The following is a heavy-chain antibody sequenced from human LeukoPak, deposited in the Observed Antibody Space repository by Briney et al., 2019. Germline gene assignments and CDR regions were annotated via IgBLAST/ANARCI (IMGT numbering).Heavy chain of an antibody. J-gene: IGHJ4*02. Sequence: PGGSLRLSCEASGFIFDDYAMHWVRQAPGKGLEWVSGISWNSGSIDYADSVKGRFTISRDNAENSLYLQMNSLRTEDMALYYCAKGVAATPARGTYDYWGQGTLVTVSS. CDR3: AKGVAATPARGTYDY. CDR1: GFIFDDYA. CDR2: ISWNSGSI. D-gene: IGHD2-15*01. V-gene: IGHV3-9*03.